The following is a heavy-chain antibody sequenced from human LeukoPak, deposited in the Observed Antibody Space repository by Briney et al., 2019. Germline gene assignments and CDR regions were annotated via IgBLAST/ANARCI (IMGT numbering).Heavy chain of an antibody. CDR1: GFSLSTSGMR. Sequence: SGPALVKPTQTLTLTRTFSGFSLSTSGMRASWIRQPPGKALEWLARIDWDDDKFYSTSLKTRLTISKDTSKNQVVLTMTNMDPVDTATYYCARSALGYDGAFDIWGQGTMVTVSS. D-gene: IGHD7-27*01. V-gene: IGHV2-70*04. CDR2: IDWDDDK. J-gene: IGHJ3*02. CDR3: ARSALGYDGAFDI.